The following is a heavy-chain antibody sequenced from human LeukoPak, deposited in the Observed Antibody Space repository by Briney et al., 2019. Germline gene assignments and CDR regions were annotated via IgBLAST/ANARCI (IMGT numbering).Heavy chain of an antibody. CDR1: GFRFGTYA. D-gene: IGHD3-16*01. CDR3: DKSRIPFLGGAECLQH. CDR2: VSGSGDCT. Sequence: GGSLRLSCAASGFRFGTYAMTWVRQAPGKGLEWVSVVSGSGDCTTYADSVKGRFTISRDTSRDTVFLQMTSLRDEDTAVYYCDKSRIPFLGGAECLQHWGQGTLVTVSS. V-gene: IGHV3-23*01. J-gene: IGHJ1*01.